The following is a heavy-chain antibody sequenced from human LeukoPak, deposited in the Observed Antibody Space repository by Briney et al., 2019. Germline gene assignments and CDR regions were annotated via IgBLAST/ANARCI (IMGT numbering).Heavy chain of an antibody. CDR3: ARLITTYGWYEDY. CDR2: ITNSGGST. J-gene: IGHJ4*02. CDR1: RFTFSSYD. Sequence: GGSLRLSCAASRFTFSSYDMHWVRQAPGKGLEWVSAITNSGGSTYYADSVKGRFTISRDISKNTLHLQMNGLSAEDTAVYFCARLITTYGWYEDYWGQGTLATVSS. V-gene: IGHV3-23*01. D-gene: IGHD6-19*01.